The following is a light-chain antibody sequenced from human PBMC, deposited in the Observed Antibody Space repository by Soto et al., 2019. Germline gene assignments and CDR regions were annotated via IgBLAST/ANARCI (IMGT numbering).Light chain of an antibody. Sequence: EIELTQSPGTLSLSPGERATLSCRASQSVRSNFLAWYQQKPGQAPRLLIYCASNRATGIPDRFSGSGSGTDFTLTITRLEAEDFAMYYCQRYDSLRTFGQGTKVDIK. V-gene: IGKV3-20*01. CDR1: QSVRSNF. CDR3: QRYDSLRT. J-gene: IGKJ1*01. CDR2: CAS.